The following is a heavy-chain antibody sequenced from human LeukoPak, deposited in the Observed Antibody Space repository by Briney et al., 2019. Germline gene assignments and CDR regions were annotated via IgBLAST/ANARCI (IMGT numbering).Heavy chain of an antibody. CDR1: GGSFSGYY. Sequence: SETLSLTRAVYGGSFSGYYWSWIRQPPGKGLEWIGEINHSGSTNYNPSLKSRVTISVDTSKNQFSLKLSSVTAADTAVYYCARSPYNYYKWFDPWGQGTLVTVSS. V-gene: IGHV4-34*01. D-gene: IGHD3-10*01. CDR2: INHSGST. CDR3: ARSPYNYYKWFDP. J-gene: IGHJ5*02.